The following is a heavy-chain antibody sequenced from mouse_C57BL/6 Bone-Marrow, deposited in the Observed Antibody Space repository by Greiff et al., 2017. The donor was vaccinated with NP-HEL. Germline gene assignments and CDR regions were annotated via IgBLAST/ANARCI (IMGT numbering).Heavy chain of an antibody. Sequence: VQRVESGAELLKPGASVKLSCKATGYTFTGYWIEWVKQRPGHGLEWIGEILPGSGGTNYNEKFKGKATFTADTSSNTAYMQLSSLTTEDSAIYYCAKEDYYGSLWYFDVWGTGTTVTVSS. CDR2: ILPGSGGT. J-gene: IGHJ1*03. CDR1: GYTFTGYW. V-gene: IGHV1-9*01. D-gene: IGHD1-1*01. CDR3: AKEDYYGSLWYFDV.